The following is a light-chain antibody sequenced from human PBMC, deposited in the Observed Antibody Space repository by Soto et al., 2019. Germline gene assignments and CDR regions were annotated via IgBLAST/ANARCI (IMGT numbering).Light chain of an antibody. CDR2: DVS. V-gene: IGLV2-14*03. CDR3: CSYRSSSLYV. Sequence: QSALTQPASVSGSPGQSITISCTGTSSDVGSYNYVSWYRQHPDKAPKLIIYDVSNRPSEISNRFSGSKSGNTASLTISGLQAEDEADYYCCSYRSSSLYVFGTGTKLTVL. J-gene: IGLJ1*01. CDR1: SSDVGSYNY.